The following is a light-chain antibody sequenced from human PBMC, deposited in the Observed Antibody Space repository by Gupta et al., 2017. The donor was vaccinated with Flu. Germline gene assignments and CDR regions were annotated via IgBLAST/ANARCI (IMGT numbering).Light chain of an antibody. J-gene: IGLJ3*02. CDR2: DNN. V-gene: IGLV1-51*01. CDR1: SSNIGNHY. CDR3: GTWDTSLSVWV. Sequence: QSVLTQPPSVSAASGQKVTISCSGSSSNIGNHYVSWYQQLTGTAPKLLIYDNNSRPSGIPDRFSGSKSGTSATLDITGLQTGDEADDYCGTWDTSLSVWVFGGGTKLTVL.